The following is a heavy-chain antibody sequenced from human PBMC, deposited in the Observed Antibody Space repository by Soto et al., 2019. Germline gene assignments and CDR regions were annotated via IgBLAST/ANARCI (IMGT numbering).Heavy chain of an antibody. D-gene: IGHD6-6*01. CDR3: ARGGLYSSSSGY. CDR2: INAGNGNT. J-gene: IGHJ4*02. Sequence: ASVKVSCKASGYTFTSYAMHWVRQAPGQRLEWMGWINAGNGNTKYSQKFQGRVTITRDTSASTAYMELSSLRSEDTAVYYCARGGLYSSSSGYWGQGTLVTVSS. CDR1: GYTFTSYA. V-gene: IGHV1-3*01.